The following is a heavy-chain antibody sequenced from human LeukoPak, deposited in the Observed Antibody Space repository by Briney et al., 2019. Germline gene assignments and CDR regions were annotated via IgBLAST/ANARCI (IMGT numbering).Heavy chain of an antibody. CDR3: ARLPVGATTRGALDY. CDR1: GFTFSSYG. CDR2: IWYDGSNK. V-gene: IGHV3-33*01. J-gene: IGHJ4*02. D-gene: IGHD1-26*01. Sequence: PGGSLRLSCAASGFTFSSYGMHWVRQAPGKGLEWVAVIWYDGSNKYYADSVKGRFTISRDNSKNTLYLQMNSLRAEDTAVYYCARLPVGATTRGALDYWGQGTLVTVSS.